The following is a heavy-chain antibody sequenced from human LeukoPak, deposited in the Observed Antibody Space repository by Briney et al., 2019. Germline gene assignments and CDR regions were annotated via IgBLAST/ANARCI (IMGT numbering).Heavy chain of an antibody. J-gene: IGHJ3*02. Sequence: SETLSLTCTVSGDSITWHYWHWVRQPPGKGLEWIGHLLYSGSTSCNPSLDSRVTISLDTSKKSFSLKLTSVTAADTAVYYCATNAGPSGAGDVLDIWGQGTMVTVSS. D-gene: IGHD1-26*01. CDR3: ATNAGPSGAGDVLDI. CDR1: GDSITWHY. CDR2: LLYSGST. V-gene: IGHV4-59*11.